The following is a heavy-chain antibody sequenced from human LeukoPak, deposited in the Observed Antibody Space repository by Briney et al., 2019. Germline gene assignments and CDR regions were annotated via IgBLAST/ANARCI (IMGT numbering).Heavy chain of an antibody. CDR3: AKTDSMFRGAFDY. D-gene: IGHD3-10*01. V-gene: IGHV4-59*08. J-gene: IGHJ4*02. CDR2: IYYSGST. Sequence: SETLSLTCTVSGGSISSYYWSWIRQPPGKGLEWIGYIYYSGSTNYNPSLKSRVTISLDRSKNQFSLKLRSVTAADTAVYYCAKTDSMFRGAFDYWGQGTLVTVSS. CDR1: GGSISSYY.